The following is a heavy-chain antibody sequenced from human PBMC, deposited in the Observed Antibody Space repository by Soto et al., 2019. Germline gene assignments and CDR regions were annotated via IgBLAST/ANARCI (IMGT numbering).Heavy chain of an antibody. CDR2: ISPSGGST. J-gene: IGHJ3*02. CDR3: ATASGTHYDSSGTYAFGM. CDR1: GYTFMTFY. Sequence: SVKVSCKASGYTFMTFYMHWVRQAPGQGLEWMGIISPSGGSTNYAQKFQGRVTMTRDTSTSTLYMELSSLTSEDTAVYFCATASGTHYDSSGTYAFGMWGQGTMVTVSS. V-gene: IGHV1-46*01. D-gene: IGHD3-22*01.